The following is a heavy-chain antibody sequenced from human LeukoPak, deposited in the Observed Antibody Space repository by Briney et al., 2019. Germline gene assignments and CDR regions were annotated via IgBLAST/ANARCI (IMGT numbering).Heavy chain of an antibody. V-gene: IGHV3-74*01. CDR3: ARVLPRTGGLTNASDI. Sequence: PGGSLRHSPVASQVTFYVSTMHFGPQAPGKGLVWVSRSKNDGSSTSYADSVKGRFTISRDNAKNTLYLQMNSLRAEDTAVYYCARVLPRTGGLTNASDIWGQGTMVTVS. D-gene: IGHD7-27*01. CDR1: QVTFYVST. J-gene: IGHJ3*02. CDR2: SKNDGSST.